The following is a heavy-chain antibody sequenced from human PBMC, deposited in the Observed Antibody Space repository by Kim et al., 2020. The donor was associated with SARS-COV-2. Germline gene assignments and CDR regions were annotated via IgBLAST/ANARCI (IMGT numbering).Heavy chain of an antibody. V-gene: IGHV4-38-2*02. CDR1: GYSISSGYY. CDR3: ARSTIPDY. D-gene: IGHD3-3*01. J-gene: IGHJ4*02. Sequence: SETLSLTCTVSGYSISSGYYWGWIRQPPGKGLEWIGSIYHSGSTYYNPSLKSRVTISVDTSKNQFSLKLSSVTAADTAVYYCARSTIPDYWGQGTLVTVS. CDR2: IYHSGST.